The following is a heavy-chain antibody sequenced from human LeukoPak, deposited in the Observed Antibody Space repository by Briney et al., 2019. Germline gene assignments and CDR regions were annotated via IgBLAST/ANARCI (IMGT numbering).Heavy chain of an antibody. CDR3: AKDQFLIDP. D-gene: IGHD5-24*01. CDR1: GFTFSSYG. CDR2: IRYDGSNK. Sequence: GGSLRLSCAASGFTFSSYGMHWVRQAPGKGLEWVAFIRYDGSNKYYADSVKGRFTISRDNSKNTLYLQTNSLRAEDTAVYYCAKDQFLIDPWGQGTLVTVSS. V-gene: IGHV3-30*02. J-gene: IGHJ5*02.